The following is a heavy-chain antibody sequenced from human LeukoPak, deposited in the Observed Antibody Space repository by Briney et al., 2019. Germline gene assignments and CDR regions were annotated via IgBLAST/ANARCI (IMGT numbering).Heavy chain of an antibody. CDR2: IYNSGST. J-gene: IGHJ6*03. CDR1: GGSISSYY. CDR3: ARDAVPHSYYYYMDV. Sequence: SETLSLTCTVSGGSISSYYWSWIRQPPGKGLEWIGYIYNSGSTSYSPSLRSRVTIAVDTSKNQVSLKLSSVTAAVTAVYYCARDAVPHSYYYYMDVWGKGTTVTDSS. D-gene: IGHD6-19*01. V-gene: IGHV4-59*01.